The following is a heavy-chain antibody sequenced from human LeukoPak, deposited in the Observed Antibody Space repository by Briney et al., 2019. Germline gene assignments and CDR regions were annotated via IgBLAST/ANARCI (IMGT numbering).Heavy chain of an antibody. CDR2: IRSKANSYAT. CDR1: GFTFSGSA. Sequence: GGSLRLSCAASGFTFSGSAMHWVRQASGKGLEWGGRIRSKANSYATAYAASVKGRFTISRDDSKNTAYLQMNSLKTEDTAVYYCTRPYSSGPVSGYYWGQGTLVTVSS. CDR3: TRPYSSGPVSGYY. D-gene: IGHD6-19*01. V-gene: IGHV3-73*01. J-gene: IGHJ4*02.